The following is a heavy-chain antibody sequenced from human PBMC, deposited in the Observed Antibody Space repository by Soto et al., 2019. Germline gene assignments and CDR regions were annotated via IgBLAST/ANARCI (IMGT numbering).Heavy chain of an antibody. Sequence: ASVKVSCKASGGTFSSYAISWVRQAPGQGLEWMGGIIPIFGTANYAQKFQGRVTITADESTSTAYMELSSLRSEDTAVYYCALVGGRGYDFWSGYSAYYFDYWGQGTLVTVSS. J-gene: IGHJ4*02. CDR3: ALVGGRGYDFWSGYSAYYFDY. D-gene: IGHD3-3*01. CDR1: GGTFSSYA. V-gene: IGHV1-69*13. CDR2: IIPIFGTA.